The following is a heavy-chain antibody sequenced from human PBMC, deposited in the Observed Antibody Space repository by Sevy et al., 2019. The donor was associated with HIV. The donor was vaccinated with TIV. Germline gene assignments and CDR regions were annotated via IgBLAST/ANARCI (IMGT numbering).Heavy chain of an antibody. V-gene: IGHV1-8*01. Sequence: ASVKVSCRASGYTFTSYDINWVRQATGQGLEWMGWMSPNSGNTGYAQKFQGRVTMTRNTSISTAYMELSSLRSEDTAVYYCARFLSTSYYYYYAMGVWGQGTTVTVSS. CDR2: MSPNSGNT. CDR1: GYTFTSYD. CDR3: ARFLSTSYYYYYAMGV. J-gene: IGHJ6*02. D-gene: IGHD2-2*01.